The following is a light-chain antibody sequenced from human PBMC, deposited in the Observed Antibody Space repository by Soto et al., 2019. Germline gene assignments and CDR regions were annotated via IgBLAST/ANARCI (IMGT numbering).Light chain of an antibody. CDR2: QTS. Sequence: IVLPPSPATLSYFTGDRVPLSCRASQYINTRLAWYQHRPGQAPRLLIYQTSIRAAGIPARFSASGTGTDFTLTISDVQPEDFAVYYCHQRQSWPRTLGQGTKVDIK. J-gene: IGKJ1*01. CDR3: HQRQSWPRT. V-gene: IGKV3-11*01. CDR1: QYINTR.